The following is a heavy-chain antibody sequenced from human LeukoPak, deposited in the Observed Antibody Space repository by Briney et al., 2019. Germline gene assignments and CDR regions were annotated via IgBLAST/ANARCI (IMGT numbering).Heavy chain of an antibody. CDR1: GYTFTSYY. Sequence: ASVKVSCKASGYTFTSYYMHWVRQAPGQGLEWMGWMNPNSGNTGYAQKFQGRVTMTRNTSISTAYMELSSLRSEDTAVYYCARAASAAGTGFDYWGQGTLVTVSS. V-gene: IGHV1-8*02. D-gene: IGHD6-13*01. J-gene: IGHJ4*02. CDR2: MNPNSGNT. CDR3: ARAASAAGTGFDY.